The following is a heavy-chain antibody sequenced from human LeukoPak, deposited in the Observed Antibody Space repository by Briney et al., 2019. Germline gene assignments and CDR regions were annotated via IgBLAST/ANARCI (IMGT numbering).Heavy chain of an antibody. Sequence: GGSLRLSCAASGFTFSSYWMHWVRQAPGKGLEWVSSISTRSTYIYNADSVKGRFTISRDNAKNSLYLQMNSLRAEDTAVYYCARGPYPDYWGHGTLVTVSS. CDR3: ARGPYPDY. J-gene: IGHJ4*01. V-gene: IGHV3-21*01. CDR1: GFTFSSYW. CDR2: ISTRSTYI.